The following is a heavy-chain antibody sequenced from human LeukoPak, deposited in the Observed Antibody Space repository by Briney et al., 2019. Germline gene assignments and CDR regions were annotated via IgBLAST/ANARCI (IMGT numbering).Heavy chain of an antibody. D-gene: IGHD6-6*01. CDR1: GFTFSSYA. V-gene: IGHV3-23*01. Sequence: RGSRRLSRAASGFTFSSYALTWVRQPPGKGLEWVSAISGSGGSTHYADSVKGRFTISRDNSKNTLYLQMNSLRAEDTAVYYCAKGAPYSSSLLNRFDPWGLGSIVVVSS. CDR2: ISGSGGST. J-gene: IGHJ5*02. CDR3: AKGAPYSSSLLNRFDP.